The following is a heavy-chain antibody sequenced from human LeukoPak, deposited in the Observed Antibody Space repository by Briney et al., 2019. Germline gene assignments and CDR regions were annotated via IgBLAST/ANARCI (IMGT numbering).Heavy chain of an antibody. D-gene: IGHD3-22*01. CDR2: INPNSGGT. J-gene: IGHJ3*02. CDR1: GYTFTGYY. Sequence: ASVKVSCKASGYTFTGYYMHWVRQAPGQGLEWMGWINPNSGGTNYAQKFQGRVTMTRDTSISTAYMELSRLRSDETAVYYCARTYYYDSSGYYSYAFDIWGQGTMVTVSS. V-gene: IGHV1-2*02. CDR3: ARTYYYDSSGYYSYAFDI.